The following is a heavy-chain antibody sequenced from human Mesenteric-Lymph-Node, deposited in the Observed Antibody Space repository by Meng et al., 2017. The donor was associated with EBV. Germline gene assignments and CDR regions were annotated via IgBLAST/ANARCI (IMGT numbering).Heavy chain of an antibody. D-gene: IGHD4-17*01. CDR1: GGSISSSYW. Sequence: GQLKGSGPGLGKPSGTLALTCAGSGGSISSSYWWIWVRQPPGKGLEWIGEIYHSGSTNYNPSLKSRVTISLDKSKNQFSLKLSSVTAADTAVYYCARAPLYGDNDWFDPWGQGTLVTVSS. J-gene: IGHJ5*02. CDR2: IYHSGST. CDR3: ARAPLYGDNDWFDP. V-gene: IGHV4-4*02.